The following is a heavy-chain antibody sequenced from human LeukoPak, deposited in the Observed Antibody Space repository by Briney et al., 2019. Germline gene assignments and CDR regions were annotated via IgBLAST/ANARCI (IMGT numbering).Heavy chain of an antibody. Sequence: SGGSLRLSCAVSGFTSDDYGMSGVGHAPGKGREWVSGINLNGGSTASADSVKGRFTISRDNAKNSLYLQMNGLRAEDTALYHCAREWNYDSSGYLDYWGQGTLVTVSS. CDR3: AREWNYDSSGYLDY. V-gene: IGHV3-20*01. CDR2: INLNGGST. D-gene: IGHD3-22*01. CDR1: GFTSDDYG. J-gene: IGHJ4*02.